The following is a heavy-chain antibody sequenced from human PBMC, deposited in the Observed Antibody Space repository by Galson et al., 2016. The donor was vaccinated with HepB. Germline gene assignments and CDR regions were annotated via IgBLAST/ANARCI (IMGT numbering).Heavy chain of an antibody. D-gene: IGHD2-21*01. Sequence: SLRLSCAASGFTVGDNYITWVRQAPGKGLEWVSVISSGTNTDYADSVKGRFTISRDNSKNTVYLQLNSLRAEDTAVYYCAKHVVGSTRAAFEIWGQGTMVTVSS. CDR3: AKHVVGSTRAAFEI. V-gene: IGHV3-66*04. J-gene: IGHJ3*02. CDR1: GFTVGDNY. CDR2: ISSGTNT.